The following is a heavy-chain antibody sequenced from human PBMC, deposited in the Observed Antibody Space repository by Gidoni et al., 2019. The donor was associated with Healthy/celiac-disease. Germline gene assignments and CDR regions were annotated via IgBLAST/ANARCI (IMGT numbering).Heavy chain of an antibody. D-gene: IGHD3-22*01. CDR2: IYYSGST. CDR3: ARVISGYLFDY. CDR1: GGSISSYY. J-gene: IGHJ4*02. Sequence: QVQLQESGPGLVKPSETLSLTCTVSGGSISSYYWSWIRQPPGKGLEWIGYIYYSGSTNYNPSLKSRVTISVDTSKNQFSLKLSSVTAADTAVYYCARVISGYLFDYWGQGTLVTVSS. V-gene: IGHV4-59*01.